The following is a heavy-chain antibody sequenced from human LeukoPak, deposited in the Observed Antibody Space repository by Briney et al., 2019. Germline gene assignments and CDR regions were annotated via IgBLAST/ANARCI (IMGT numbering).Heavy chain of an antibody. J-gene: IGHJ5*02. D-gene: IGHD2-15*01. CDR2: ISSSSYI. CDR3: AGSERRVADP. CDR1: GFTFSSYS. V-gene: IGHV3-21*01. Sequence: GGSLRLSCAASGFTFSSYSMNWVRQAPGKGLEWVSSISSSSYIYYADSVKGRFTISRDNAKNSLYLQMNSLRAEDTTVYYCAGSERRVADPWGQGTLVTVSS.